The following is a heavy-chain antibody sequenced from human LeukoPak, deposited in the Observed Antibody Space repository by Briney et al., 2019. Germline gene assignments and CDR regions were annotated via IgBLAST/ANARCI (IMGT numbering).Heavy chain of an antibody. J-gene: IGHJ5*02. CDR1: GFTFSSYW. D-gene: IGHD3-22*01. Sequence: GGSPRLSCAGSGFTFSSYWMSWVRQAPGKGLEWVANIKQDGSEKYYVDSVEGRFTISRDNAKNSLYLQINSLRAEDTALYYCASLGGTYFDTGDNPWGQGTLVTVSS. CDR2: IKQDGSEK. V-gene: IGHV3-7*01. CDR3: ASLGGTYFDTGDNP.